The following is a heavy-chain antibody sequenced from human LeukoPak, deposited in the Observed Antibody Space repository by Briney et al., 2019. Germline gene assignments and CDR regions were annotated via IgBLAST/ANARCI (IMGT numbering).Heavy chain of an antibody. CDR2: ITRDGSST. V-gene: IGHV3-74*01. CDR1: SVTLSKSL. CDR3: ARDPGYESWSPFWGGMDV. Sequence: AAGKVRLCCTRSSVTLSKSLELCGRQTPKKRMVWVSRITRDGSSTTYADSVKGRFTTSRDNAKNTLYLQMDSLRDDDTAVYYCARDPGYESWSPFWGGMDVWGNGTTVIVSS. D-gene: IGHD3-16*01. J-gene: IGHJ6*04.